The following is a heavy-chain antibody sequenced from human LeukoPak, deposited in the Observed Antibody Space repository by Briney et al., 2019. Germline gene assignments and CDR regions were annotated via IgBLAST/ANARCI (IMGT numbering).Heavy chain of an antibody. Sequence: PGGSLRLSCAASGFTFSNYGMHWVRQAPGKGLEWAAVISYDGSNKYYADSVKGRFTISRDNSKNTRYLQMNSLRAEDTAVYYCAKDQSGSGDYGMDVWGQGTTVTVSS. CDR1: GFTFSNYG. J-gene: IGHJ6*02. CDR3: AKDQSGSGDYGMDV. CDR2: ISYDGSNK. V-gene: IGHV3-30*18. D-gene: IGHD3-10*01.